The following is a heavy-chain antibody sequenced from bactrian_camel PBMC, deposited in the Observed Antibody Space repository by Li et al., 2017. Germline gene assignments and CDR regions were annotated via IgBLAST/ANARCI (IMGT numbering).Heavy chain of an antibody. CDR1: LYTFDEYC. V-gene: IGHV3S67*01. CDR2: ISRDGRT. D-gene: IGHD2*01. J-gene: IGHJ4*01. CDR3: AADLGLCSYTVRWKLIGHMIRH. Sequence: VQLVESGGGSVEAGGSLTLSCKTSLYTFDEYCMGWFRQAPGQEREGIAAISRDGRTSCSDSVKGRFTVSQDKGSVTLDLQMNGLKTEDTAVYYCAADLGLCSYTVRWKLIGHMIRHWGQGTQVTVS.